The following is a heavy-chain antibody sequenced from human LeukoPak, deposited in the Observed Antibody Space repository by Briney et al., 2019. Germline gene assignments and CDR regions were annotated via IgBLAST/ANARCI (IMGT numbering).Heavy chain of an antibody. J-gene: IGHJ4*02. CDR3: ARDQVAVAGRGGLYFDY. D-gene: IGHD6-19*01. V-gene: IGHV3-30-3*01. CDR2: ISYDGSNK. Sequence: GGSLRLSCAASGFTFSSYAMHWVRQAPGKGLEWVAVISYDGSNKYYADSVKGRFTISRDNSKNTLYLQMNSLRAEDTAVYYCARDQVAVAGRGGLYFDYWGQGTLVTASS. CDR1: GFTFSSYA.